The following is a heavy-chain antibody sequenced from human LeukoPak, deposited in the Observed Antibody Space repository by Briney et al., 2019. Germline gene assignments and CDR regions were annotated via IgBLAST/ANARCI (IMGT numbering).Heavy chain of an antibody. CDR2: ISYDGSNK. V-gene: IGHV3-30*04. D-gene: IGHD1-26*01. Sequence: PGRSLRLSCAASGFTFSSYAMHWVRQAPGKGLEWVAVISYDGSNKYYADSVKGRFTISRDNSNNTLYLQMNSLRAEDTAVYDCASWELLDYWGQGTLVTVSS. J-gene: IGHJ4*02. CDR3: ASWELLDY. CDR1: GFTFSSYA.